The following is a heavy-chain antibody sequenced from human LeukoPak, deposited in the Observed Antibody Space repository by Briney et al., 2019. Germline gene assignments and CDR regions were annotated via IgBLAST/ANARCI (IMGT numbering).Heavy chain of an antibody. D-gene: IGHD3-22*01. CDR1: GITLSNYG. CDR2: ISDRGSRT. Sequence: GGSLRLSCAVSGITLSNYGMSWVRQAPGKGLEWVAGISDRGSRTNYADSVKGRFTISTDHPKNTPYLQMNSLRAEDTAVYFCAKRGVVIRVILVGFHKEAYYFDSWGQGALVTVSS. CDR3: AKRGVVIRVILVGFHKEAYYFDS. V-gene: IGHV3-23*01. J-gene: IGHJ4*02.